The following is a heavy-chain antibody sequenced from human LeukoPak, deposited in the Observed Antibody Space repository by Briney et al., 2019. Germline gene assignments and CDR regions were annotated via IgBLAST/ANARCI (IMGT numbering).Heavy chain of an antibody. CDR2: VFYSGNT. J-gene: IGHJ3*01. V-gene: IGHV4-59*13. D-gene: IGHD3-16*01. Sequence: PSVTLSLTCTVSGGSINSFYWNWIRQPPGKGLEWVGYVFYSGNTNYNPSLGSRVTISEDTSKNQFSLNLNSLTAADTAVYYCARGLPGRDAFDVWGQGTVVTVSS. CDR3: ARGLPGRDAFDV. CDR1: GGSINSFY.